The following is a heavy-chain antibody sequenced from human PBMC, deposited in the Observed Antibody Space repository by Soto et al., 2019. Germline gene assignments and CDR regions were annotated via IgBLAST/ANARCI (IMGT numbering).Heavy chain of an antibody. D-gene: IGHD3-9*01. CDR3: VRGANYDISTGKGYYFHGMDV. CDR1: GLIFSSYA. CDR2: ILPIFGTT. J-gene: IGHJ6*02. V-gene: IGHV1-69*01. Sequence: QVQLVQSGAEVKKPGSSVKVSCKASGLIFSSYAISLVRQAPGQGLEWVGGILPIFGTTNYAQRFKGRVTITADPSTTPTYLDLSSLRYEHTAVYFYVRGANYDISTGKGYYFHGMDVWGQGTTVTVSS.